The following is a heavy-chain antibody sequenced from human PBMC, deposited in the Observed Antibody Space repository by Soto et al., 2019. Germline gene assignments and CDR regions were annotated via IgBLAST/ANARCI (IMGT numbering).Heavy chain of an antibody. CDR1: GFTFSSYW. J-gene: IGHJ5*02. V-gene: IGHV3-74*01. CDR3: ARGKDLIMIVVVPQGSWFDP. CDR2: INSDGSST. D-gene: IGHD3-22*01. Sequence: EVQLVESGGGLVQPGVSLRLSCAASGFTFSSYWMHWVRQAPGKGLVWVSRINSDGSSTSYADSVKGRFTISRDNDKNTLYLQMNSLRAEDTAVYYCARGKDLIMIVVVPQGSWFDPWGQGTLVTVSS.